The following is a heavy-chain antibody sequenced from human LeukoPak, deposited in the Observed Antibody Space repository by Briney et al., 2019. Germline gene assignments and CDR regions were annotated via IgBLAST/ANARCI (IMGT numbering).Heavy chain of an antibody. J-gene: IGHJ4*02. D-gene: IGHD1-26*01. CDR1: GFTFSSYG. CDR3: ATGKNFDY. CDR2: IWNDGNDK. V-gene: IGHV3-30*02. Sequence: GGSLRLSCEASGFTFSSYGMHWVRQAPGKGLERVAGIWNDGNDKYYADSVKGRFIISRDNSKNTLYLQMNSLRADDTAVYYCATGKNFDYWGQGTPVTVSS.